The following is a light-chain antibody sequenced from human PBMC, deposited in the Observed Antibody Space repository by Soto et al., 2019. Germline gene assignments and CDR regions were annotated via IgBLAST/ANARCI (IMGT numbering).Light chain of an antibody. CDR1: SSSIGSNY. Sequence: QSALTQPRSVSGSPGQSVTVSCTGSSSSIGSNYIYWYQQLPGTAPKLLIYRDSQRPSGVPDRFSGSKSGTSASLAISGLRSEDEADYYCAAWDDSLRGWVFGGGTKLTVL. J-gene: IGLJ3*02. CDR2: RDS. V-gene: IGLV1-47*01. CDR3: AAWDDSLRGWV.